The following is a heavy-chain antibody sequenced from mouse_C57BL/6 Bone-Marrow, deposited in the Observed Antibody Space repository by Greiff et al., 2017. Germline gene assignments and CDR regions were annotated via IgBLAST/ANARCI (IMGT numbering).Heavy chain of an antibody. CDR3: ARETGTGCAY. J-gene: IGHJ3*01. CDR2: ISSGSSTL. Sequence: DVMLVESGGGLVKPGGSLKLSCAASGFTFSDYGMHWVRQAPEKGLEWVAYISSGSSTLYYADTVKGRFTISRDNAKNTLFLQMTSLRSEDTAMYYCARETGTGCAYWGQGTLVTVSA. V-gene: IGHV5-17*01. CDR1: GFTFSDYG. D-gene: IGHD4-1*01.